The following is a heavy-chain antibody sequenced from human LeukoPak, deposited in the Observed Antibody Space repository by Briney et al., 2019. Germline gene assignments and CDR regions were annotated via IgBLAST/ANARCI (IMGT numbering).Heavy chain of an antibody. CDR3: ARGGRYYDSSGYYYDYYYYYMDV. CDR1: GGSLSSYY. J-gene: IGHJ6*03. D-gene: IGHD3-22*01. CDR2: IYYSGST. Sequence: PSETLSLTCTVSGGSLSSYYWSWIRQPPGKGLEWIGYIYYSGSTNYNPSLQSRVTISVDTSKNQFSLKLSSVTAADTAVYYCARGGRYYDSSGYYYDYYYYYMDVWGKGTTVTVSS. V-gene: IGHV4-59*01.